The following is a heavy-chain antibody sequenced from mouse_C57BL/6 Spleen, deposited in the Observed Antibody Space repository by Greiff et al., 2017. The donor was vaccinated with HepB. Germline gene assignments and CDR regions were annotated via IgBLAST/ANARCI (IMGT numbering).Heavy chain of an antibody. J-gene: IGHJ2*01. CDR3: AKGANSFDY. Sequence: EVMLVESGGGLVKPGGSLKLSCAASGFTFSSYTMSWVRQTPEKRLEWVATISGGGGNTYYPDSVKGRFTISRDNAKNTLYLQMSRLRSEDTALYYCAKGANSFDYWGQGTTLTVSS. V-gene: IGHV5-9*01. CDR1: GFTFSSYT. D-gene: IGHD4-1*01. CDR2: ISGGGGNT.